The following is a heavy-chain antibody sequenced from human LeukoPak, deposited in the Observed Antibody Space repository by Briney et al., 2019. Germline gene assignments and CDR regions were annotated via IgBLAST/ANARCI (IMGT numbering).Heavy chain of an antibody. CDR2: IYSGGST. CDR1: GFTFSSYA. CDR3: AKGDGYCSGGSCYSNDAFDI. V-gene: IGHV3-53*01. D-gene: IGHD2-15*01. J-gene: IGHJ3*02. Sequence: GGSLRLSCAASGFTFSSYAMHWVRQAPGKGLEWVSVIYSGGSTYYADSVKGRFTISRDNSKNTLYLQMNSLRAEDTAVYYCAKGDGYCSGGSCYSNDAFDIWGQGTMVTVSS.